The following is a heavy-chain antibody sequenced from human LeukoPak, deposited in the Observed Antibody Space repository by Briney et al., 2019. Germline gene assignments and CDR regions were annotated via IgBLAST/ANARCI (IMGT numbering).Heavy chain of an antibody. CDR1: GYTFTSYY. J-gene: IGHJ6*03. CDR3: ARRQWELLGYYYYYMGV. Sequence: ASVKVSCKASGYTFTSYYMHWVRQAPGQGLEWMGIINPSGGSTSYAQKFQGRATMTRDTSTSTVYMELSSLRSEDTAVYYCARRQWELLGYYYYYMGVWGKGTTVTVSS. V-gene: IGHV1-46*01. D-gene: IGHD1-26*01. CDR2: INPSGGST.